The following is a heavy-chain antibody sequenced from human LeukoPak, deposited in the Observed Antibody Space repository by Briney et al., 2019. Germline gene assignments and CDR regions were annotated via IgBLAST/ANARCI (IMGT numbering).Heavy chain of an antibody. V-gene: IGHV3-21*01. CDR1: GFTFSSYE. D-gene: IGHD3-22*01. Sequence: GGSLRLSCAASGFTFSSYEMNWVRQAPGKGLEWVSSISSSSSYIYYADSVKGRFTISRDNAKNSLYLQMNSLRAEDTAVYYCARESTMIVVVTRGAFDIWGQGTMVTVSS. CDR2: ISSSSSYI. J-gene: IGHJ3*02. CDR3: ARESTMIVVVTRGAFDI.